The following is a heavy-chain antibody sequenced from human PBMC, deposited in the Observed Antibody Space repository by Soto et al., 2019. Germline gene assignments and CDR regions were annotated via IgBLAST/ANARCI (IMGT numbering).Heavy chain of an antibody. CDR2: ISASAITT. Sequence: EVQLLESGGGLVQPGGSLRLSCAGSGFTFSAYAMSWVRQAPGKGLEWVSSISASAITTYNTDSVRGRFTISRDNSRNTVYLQMNSLRAEDTAVYFCAKPPGFNNVVPAYFDYWGGGTRVTVSS. V-gene: IGHV3-23*01. CDR3: AKPPGFNNVVPAYFDY. CDR1: GFTFSAYA. J-gene: IGHJ4*02. D-gene: IGHD2-15*01.